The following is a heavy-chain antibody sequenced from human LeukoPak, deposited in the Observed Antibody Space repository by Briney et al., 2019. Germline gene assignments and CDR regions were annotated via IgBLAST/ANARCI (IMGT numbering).Heavy chain of an antibody. CDR2: ISWNSGSI. V-gene: IGHV3-9*01. Sequence: GGSLRLSCAASGFTFDDYAMHWVRQAPGKGLEWVSGISWNSGSIGYADSVKGRFTISRDNAKNSLYLQMNSLRAEDTALYYCAKDTLSSGWYGGADYWGQGTLVTVSS. CDR1: GFTFDDYA. CDR3: AKDTLSSGWYGGADY. D-gene: IGHD6-19*01. J-gene: IGHJ4*02.